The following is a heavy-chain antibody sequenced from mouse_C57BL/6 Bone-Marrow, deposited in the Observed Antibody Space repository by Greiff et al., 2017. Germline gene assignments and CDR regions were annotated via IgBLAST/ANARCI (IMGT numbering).Heavy chain of an antibody. V-gene: IGHV1-61*01. CDR3: AREGSPGFAY. D-gene: IGHD3-3*01. J-gene: IGHJ3*01. CDR1: GYTFTSYW. CDR2: IYPSDSET. Sequence: QVQLQQPGAELVRPGSSVKLSCKASGYTFTSYWMDWVKQRPGQGLEWIGNIYPSDSETHYNQKFKDKATLTVDKSSSTAYMQLSSLTSEDSAVYYCAREGSPGFAYWAKGLWSLSLQ.